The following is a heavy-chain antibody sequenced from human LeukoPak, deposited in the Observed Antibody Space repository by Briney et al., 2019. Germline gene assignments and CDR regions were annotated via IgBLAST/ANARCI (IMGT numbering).Heavy chain of an antibody. CDR3: AKDYDILTGYEALGY. D-gene: IGHD3-9*01. V-gene: IGHV3-30*18. Sequence: GGSLRLSCAASGFTFSSYGMHWVRQAPGKGLEWVAVISYDGSNKCYADSVKGRFTISRDNSKNTLYLQMNSLRAEDTAVYYCAKDYDILTGYEALGYWGQGTLVTVSS. J-gene: IGHJ4*02. CDR2: ISYDGSNK. CDR1: GFTFSSYG.